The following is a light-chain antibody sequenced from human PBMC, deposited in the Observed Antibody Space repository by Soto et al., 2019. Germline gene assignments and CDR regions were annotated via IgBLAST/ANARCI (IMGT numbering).Light chain of an antibody. V-gene: IGKV3-15*01. CDR1: QSVSSN. CDR3: QQYSDWPIT. CDR2: GAS. J-gene: IGKJ5*01. Sequence: EIVLTQSPATLSVSPGERATLSCRASQSVSSNLAWYQQKPGQAPRLLMFGASTRATNIPARFSGSGSGTEFTLTISSLQSEDFAVYFCQQYSDWPITFGQGTRLEIK.